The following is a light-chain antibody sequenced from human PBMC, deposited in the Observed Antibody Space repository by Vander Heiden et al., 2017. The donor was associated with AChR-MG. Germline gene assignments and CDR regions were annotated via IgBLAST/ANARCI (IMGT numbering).Light chain of an antibody. Sequence: EIVLTQSPATLSLSPGERATLSCRASQSVSTYLAWYQQKPGQAPRLLIFDASNRATGIPARFSGSGSGTVFTLTISSRETDDFAIYYCQQGSNCPSTLGGGTKVE. CDR1: QSVSTY. CDR2: DAS. CDR3: QQGSNCPST. J-gene: IGKJ4*01. V-gene: IGKV3-11*01.